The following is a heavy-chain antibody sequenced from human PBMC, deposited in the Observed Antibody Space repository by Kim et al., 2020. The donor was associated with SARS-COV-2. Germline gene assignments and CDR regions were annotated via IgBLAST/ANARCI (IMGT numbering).Heavy chain of an antibody. CDR1: GGSFSGYY. D-gene: IGHD6-13*01. J-gene: IGHJ4*02. CDR2: INHSGST. CDR3: ARGMSSEQQLVLNY. V-gene: IGHV4-34*01. Sequence: SETLSLTCAVYGGSFSGYYWSWIRQPPGKVLEWIGEINHSGSTNYNPSLKSRVTISVDTSKNQFSLKLSSVTAADTAVYYCARGMSSEQQLVLNYWGQGTLVTVSS.